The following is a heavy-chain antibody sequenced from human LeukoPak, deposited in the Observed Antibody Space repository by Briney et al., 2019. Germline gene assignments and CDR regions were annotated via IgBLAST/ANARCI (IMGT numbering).Heavy chain of an antibody. CDR2: ISSSSSYI. CDR3: ARGSYDYGDYVPYYYYYMDV. J-gene: IGHJ6*03. V-gene: IGHV3-21*01. Sequence: GGSLRLSCAASGFTFSSYSMNWVRQAPGKGLEWVSSISSSSSYIYYADSVKGRFTISRDNAKNSLYLRMNSLRAEDTAVYYCARGSYDYGDYVPYYYYYMDVWGKGTTVTVSS. D-gene: IGHD4-17*01. CDR1: GFTFSSYS.